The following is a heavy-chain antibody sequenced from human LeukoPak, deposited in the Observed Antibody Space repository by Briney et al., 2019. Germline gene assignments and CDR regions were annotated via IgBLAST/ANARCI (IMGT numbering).Heavy chain of an antibody. CDR1: GFTFSTYS. D-gene: IGHD3-3*01. J-gene: IGHJ4*02. CDR3: GRDRDFWSGYLFDY. V-gene: IGHV3-21*01. CDR2: ISTGAAYI. Sequence: SGGSLRLSCAASGFTFSTYSLTWVRQAPGKGLEWVSFISTGAAYIYYADSVKGRFTISRDDAKNSLYLQMNSLRAEDTAVYYCGRDRDFWSGYLFDYWGQGTLVTVSS.